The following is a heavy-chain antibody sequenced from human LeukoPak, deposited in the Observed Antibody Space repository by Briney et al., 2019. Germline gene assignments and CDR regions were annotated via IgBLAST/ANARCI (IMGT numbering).Heavy chain of an antibody. CDR2: IYSGGST. CDR1: GFTVSSNY. Sequence: RSGGSLILSCAASGFTVSSNYMSWVRQAPGKGLEWVSVIYSGGSTYYADSVKGRFTISRDNSKNTLYLQMNSLRAEDTAVYYCARTLGENMDVWGQGTTVTVSS. J-gene: IGHJ6*02. D-gene: IGHD2-21*01. V-gene: IGHV3-66*01. CDR3: ARTLGENMDV.